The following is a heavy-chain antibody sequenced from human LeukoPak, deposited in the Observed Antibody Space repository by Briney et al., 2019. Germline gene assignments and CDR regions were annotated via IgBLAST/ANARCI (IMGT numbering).Heavy chain of an antibody. J-gene: IGHJ4*02. CDR2: IIPIFGTA. CDR3: ASGGYCSGGSCFGY. Sequence: GASVKVSCKSSGGTFSSYAISWVRQAPGQGLEWMGGIIPIFGTANYAQKFQGRVTITTDESTSTAYMELSSLRSEDTAVYYCASGGYCSGGSCFGYWGQGTLVTVSS. D-gene: IGHD2-15*01. V-gene: IGHV1-69*05. CDR1: GGTFSSYA.